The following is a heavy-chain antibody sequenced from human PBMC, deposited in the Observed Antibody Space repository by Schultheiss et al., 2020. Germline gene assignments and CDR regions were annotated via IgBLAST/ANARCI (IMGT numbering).Heavy chain of an antibody. J-gene: IGHJ4*02. V-gene: IGHV4-61*02. CDR1: GGSISSGSYY. CDR3: ARYGFRDQFDY. CDR2: IYTSGST. Sequence: SETLSLTCTVSGGSISSGSYYWSWIRQPAGKGLEWIGRIYTSGSTNYNPSLKSRVTISVDKSKNQFSLKLSSVTAADTAVYYCARYGFRDQFDYWGQGTLVTVSS. D-gene: IGHD3-10*01.